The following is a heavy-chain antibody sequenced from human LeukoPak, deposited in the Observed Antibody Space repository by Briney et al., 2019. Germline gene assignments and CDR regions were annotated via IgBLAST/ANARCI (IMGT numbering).Heavy chain of an antibody. CDR1: GGTFSSYA. J-gene: IGHJ4*02. V-gene: IGHV1-69*13. CDR3: ARSLRKSSGWYYFDY. D-gene: IGHD6-19*01. Sequence: SVKVSCKASGGTFSSYAISWVRQAPGQGLEWMGGIIPIFGTANYAQKFQGRVTITADESTSTAYMELSSLRSEDTAVYYCARSLRKSSGWYYFDYWGQGTLVTVSS. CDR2: IIPIFGTA.